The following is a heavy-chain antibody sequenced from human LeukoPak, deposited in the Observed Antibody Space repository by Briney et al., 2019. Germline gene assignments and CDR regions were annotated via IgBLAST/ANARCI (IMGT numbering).Heavy chain of an antibody. V-gene: IGHV3-30*04. CDR3: AKDLRLVGDYEYYYGMDV. CDR2: ISDDGRNQ. D-gene: IGHD4-17*01. Sequence: PGGSLRLSCAASGLSFDSYALHWVRQAPGKGLEWMALISDDGRNQYYADSVKGRFTISRDNSKNTLYLQMNSLRAEDTAVYYCAKDLRLVGDYEYYYGMDVWGQGTTVTVSS. CDR1: GLSFDSYA. J-gene: IGHJ6*02.